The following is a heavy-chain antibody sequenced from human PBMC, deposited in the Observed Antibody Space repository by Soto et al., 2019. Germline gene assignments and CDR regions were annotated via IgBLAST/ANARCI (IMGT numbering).Heavy chain of an antibody. V-gene: IGHV1-18*01. CDR3: ARFTLHKTYYDFWSGYPALDI. Sequence: GASVKVSCKASGYTFTSYGISWVRQAPGQGLEWMGWISAYNGNTNYAQKLQCRVTMTTDTSTSTAYMELMSLRSDDTAVYYCARFTLHKTYYDFWSGYPALDIWGQATMVTVSS. D-gene: IGHD3-3*01. CDR1: GYTFTSYG. J-gene: IGHJ3*02. CDR2: ISAYNGNT.